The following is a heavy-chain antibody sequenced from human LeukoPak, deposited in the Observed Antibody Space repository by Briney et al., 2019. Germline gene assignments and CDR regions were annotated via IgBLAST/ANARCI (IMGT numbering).Heavy chain of an antibody. Sequence: PSETLSLTCAVSGVSIMTTNWWSWVRQPPGKGLEWIGEVHLNGATNYNPSLESRVSMSIDTSKNQMSLKLTSVTAADTAIYYCTRESGAFSPFGFWGQGTLVTVSS. CDR3: TRESGAFSPFGF. V-gene: IGHV4-4*02. D-gene: IGHD1-26*01. CDR1: GVSIMTTNW. CDR2: VHLNGAT. J-gene: IGHJ4*02.